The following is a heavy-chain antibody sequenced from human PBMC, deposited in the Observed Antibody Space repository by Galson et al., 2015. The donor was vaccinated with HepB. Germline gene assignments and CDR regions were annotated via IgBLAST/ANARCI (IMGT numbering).Heavy chain of an antibody. CDR2: INTDNGNT. Sequence: SVKVSCKASGYTFATFGISWVRQAPGQGLEWMGWINTDNGNTNYARKFQGRVTMTTDTSTRTVYMELRSLRSDDTAVYYCAREYCSGGFCYGVDYWGQGTLVTVSS. V-gene: IGHV1-18*01. J-gene: IGHJ4*02. CDR1: GYTFATFG. D-gene: IGHD2-15*01. CDR3: AREYCSGGFCYGVDY.